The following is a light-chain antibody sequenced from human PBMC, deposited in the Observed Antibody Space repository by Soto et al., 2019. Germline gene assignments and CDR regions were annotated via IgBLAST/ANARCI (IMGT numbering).Light chain of an antibody. CDR2: EVT. CDR3: TSYVGNDTRV. V-gene: IGLV2-8*01. CDR1: SSDVGAYKY. Sequence: QSALTQPPSASGSPGQSVTISCTVTSSDVGAYKYVSWYQQYPGKAPKLMIYEVTKRPSGVPDRCSGSKSGNTASLTVSGLQAEDEADYYCTSYVGNDTRVFGGGTKLTVL. J-gene: IGLJ3*02.